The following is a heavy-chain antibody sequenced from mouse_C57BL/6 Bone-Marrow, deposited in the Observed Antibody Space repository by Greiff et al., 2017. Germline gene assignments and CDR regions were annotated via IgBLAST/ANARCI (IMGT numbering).Heavy chain of an antibody. CDR1: GFTFSDAW. CDR3: SAYYGSSPWFAY. Sequence: EVQLVESGAGLVQPGGSMKLSCAASGFTFSDAWMDWVRQSPEKGLEWVAEIRTKANNPATYYAESVKGRFTISRDESKSSVYLQMNSLRAEATGVDYWSAYYGSSPWFAYGGQGTLVTVSA. J-gene: IGHJ3*01. CDR2: IRTKANNPAT. D-gene: IGHD1-1*01. V-gene: IGHV6-6*01.